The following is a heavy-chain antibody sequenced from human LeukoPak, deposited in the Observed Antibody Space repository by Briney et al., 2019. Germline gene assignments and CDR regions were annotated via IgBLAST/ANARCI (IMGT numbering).Heavy chain of an antibody. J-gene: IGHJ4*02. CDR2: IYHSGST. D-gene: IGHD2-15*01. V-gene: IGHV4-30-2*01. Sequence: PSQTLSLTCAVSGGSISSGGYSWSWIRQPPGKGLEWIGYIYHSGSTYYNPSLKSRVTISVDRSKNQFSLKLSSVTAADTAVYYCARAGRPDHTERKIVVVVAATSSLLDYWGQGTLVTVSS. CDR1: GGSISSGGYS. CDR3: ARAGRPDHTERKIVVVVAATSSLLDY.